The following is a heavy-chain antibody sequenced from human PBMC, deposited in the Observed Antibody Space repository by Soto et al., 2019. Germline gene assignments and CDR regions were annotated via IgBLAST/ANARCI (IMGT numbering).Heavy chain of an antibody. V-gene: IGHV1-69*04. D-gene: IGHD3-22*01. Sequence: SVKVSCKASGGTFSSYTISWVRQAPGQGLEWMGRIIPILGIANYAQKFQGRVTITADKSTSTAYMELSSLRSEDTAVYYCARDVGRRIGYYYDSSGYFDDAFDIWGQGTMVTV. J-gene: IGHJ3*02. CDR2: IIPILGIA. CDR1: GGTFSSYT. CDR3: ARDVGRRIGYYYDSSGYFDDAFDI.